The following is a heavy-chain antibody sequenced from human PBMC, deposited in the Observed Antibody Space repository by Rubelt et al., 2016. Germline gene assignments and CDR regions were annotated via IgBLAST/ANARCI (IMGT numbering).Heavy chain of an antibody. CDR1: GGTFSSYA. D-gene: IGHD1-20*01. V-gene: IGHV1-69*10. CDR3: ARDARITGTYYFDY. Sequence: QVQLVQSGAEVKKPGSSVKVSCKASGGTFSSYAISWVRQAPGQGLEWMGGIIPILGIANYAQKFQGRVTITADKSTSTAYMGLSSLRSEDTAVYYCARDARITGTYYFDYWGQGTLVTVSS. CDR2: IIPILGIA. J-gene: IGHJ4*02.